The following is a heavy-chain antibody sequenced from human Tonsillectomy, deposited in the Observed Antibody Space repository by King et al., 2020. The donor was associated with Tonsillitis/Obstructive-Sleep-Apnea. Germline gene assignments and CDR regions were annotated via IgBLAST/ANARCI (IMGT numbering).Heavy chain of an antibody. D-gene: IGHD3-16*02. CDR2: IYPGDSDT. CDR1: GYSFTNYW. J-gene: IGHJ5*02. V-gene: IGHV5-51*01. Sequence: VQLVESGAEVKKPGESLKISCTGSGYSFTNYWIGWVRQMPGKGLEWMGIIYPGDSDTRYSPSFQGQVTISADKSISTAYLQWSSLKASDTAMYYCARQDEVSGNWGSYRYAFDPWGQGTLLTVSS. CDR3: ARQDEVSGNWGSYRYAFDP.